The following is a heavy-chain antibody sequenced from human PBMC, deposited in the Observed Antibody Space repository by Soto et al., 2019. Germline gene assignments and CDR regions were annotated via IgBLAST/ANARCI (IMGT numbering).Heavy chain of an antibody. CDR2: IDPSDSYT. CDR3: ARQRTDCSSTSCYNWFDP. CDR1: GYSFTSYW. Sequence: PGESLKISCKGSGYSFTSYWISWVRQMPGKGLEWMGRIDPSDSYTNYSPSFQGHVTISADKSISTAYLQWSSLKASDTAMCYCARQRTDCSSTSCYNWFDPWGQGTLVTVSS. J-gene: IGHJ5*02. V-gene: IGHV5-10-1*01. D-gene: IGHD2-2*01.